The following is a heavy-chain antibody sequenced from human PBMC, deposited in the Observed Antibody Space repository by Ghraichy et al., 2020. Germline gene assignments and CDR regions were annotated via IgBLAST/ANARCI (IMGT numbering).Heavy chain of an antibody. CDR1: GGSISSGGYY. J-gene: IGHJ4*02. CDR3: ARGGKYSNLFDY. CDR2: IYYSGST. D-gene: IGHD4-11*01. V-gene: IGHV4-31*03. Sequence: SETLSLTCTVSGGSISSGGYYWSWIRQHPGKGLEWIGYIYYSGSTYYNPSLKSRVTISVDTAKNQFSLKLSSVTAADTAVYYCARGGKYSNLFDYWGQGTLVTVSS.